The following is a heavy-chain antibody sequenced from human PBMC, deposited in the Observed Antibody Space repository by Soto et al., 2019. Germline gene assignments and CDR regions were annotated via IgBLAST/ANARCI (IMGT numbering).Heavy chain of an antibody. Sequence: QITLKESGPTLVKPTQTLTLTCTFSGFSLSISAVGVGWIRRPPGKALEWLALLYWDDDKRYSPSLKSRLTIPQATSNNKLVPTMANMDPVDTATYYCELLPVTNTGHYFDYWGQRTLVTVSS. CDR1: GFSLSISAVG. D-gene: IGHD2-8*02. J-gene: IGHJ4*02. CDR3: ELLPVTNTGHYFDY. CDR2: LYWDDDK. V-gene: IGHV2-5*02.